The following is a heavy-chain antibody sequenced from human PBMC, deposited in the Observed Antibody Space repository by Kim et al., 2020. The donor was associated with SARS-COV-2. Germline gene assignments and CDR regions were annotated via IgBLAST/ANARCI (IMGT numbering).Heavy chain of an antibody. CDR3: ARERYSSGWGKFDY. CDR1: GGTFSSYA. V-gene: IGHV1-69*04. D-gene: IGHD6-19*01. Sequence: SVKVSCKASGGTFSSYAISWVRQAPGQGLEWMGRIIPILGIANYAQKFQGRVTITADKSTSTAYMELSSLRSEDTAVYYCARERYSSGWGKFDYWGQGTLVTVSS. CDR2: IIPILGIA. J-gene: IGHJ4*02.